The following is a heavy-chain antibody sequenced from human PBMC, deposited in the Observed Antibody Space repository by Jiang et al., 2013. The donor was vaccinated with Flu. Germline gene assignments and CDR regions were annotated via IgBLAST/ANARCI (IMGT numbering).Heavy chain of an antibody. CDR3: ATNYYGSGSQFDY. J-gene: IGHJ4*02. V-gene: IGHV1-8*01. CDR1: GYTFTSYD. Sequence: SVKVSCKASGYTFTSYDINWVRQATGQGLEWMGWMNPNSGNTGYAQKFQGRVTLTRNTSISTAYMELSSLRSEDTAVYYCATNYYGSGSQFDYWGQGTLVTVSS. D-gene: IGHD3-10*01. CDR2: MNPNSGNT.